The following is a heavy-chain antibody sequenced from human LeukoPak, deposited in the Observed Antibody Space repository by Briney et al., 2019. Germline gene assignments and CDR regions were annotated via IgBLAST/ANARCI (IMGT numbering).Heavy chain of an antibody. CDR1: GGSINRGTFF. V-gene: IGHV4-61*01. J-gene: IGHJ4*02. CDR3: ARSPSGYRFDS. D-gene: IGHD3-22*01. CDR2: ISNSGST. Sequence: SETLSLTCAVSGGSINRGTFFWTWIRKPPGKGLEWIGYISNSGSTNYHPSLKSRVTIPSDTSKTQFTLMLTSVTAADTAVYYCARSPSGYRFDSWGQGTLVTVSS.